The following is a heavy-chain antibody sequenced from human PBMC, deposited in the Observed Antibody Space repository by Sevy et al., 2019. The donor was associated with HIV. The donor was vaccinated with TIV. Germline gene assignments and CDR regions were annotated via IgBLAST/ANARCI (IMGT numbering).Heavy chain of an antibody. Sequence: ASVKVSCKASGYTFTNHGISWVRQAPGQGLEWMGWINPHNGNTKYAQKLQGRVTMTTDTSTNTAYMEVRSLRSDDTAGYYGAREGTLVTMIIWGQGTLVTVSS. V-gene: IGHV1-18*01. D-gene: IGHD3-22*01. CDR2: INPHNGNT. J-gene: IGHJ4*02. CDR1: GYTFTNHG. CDR3: AREGTLVTMII.